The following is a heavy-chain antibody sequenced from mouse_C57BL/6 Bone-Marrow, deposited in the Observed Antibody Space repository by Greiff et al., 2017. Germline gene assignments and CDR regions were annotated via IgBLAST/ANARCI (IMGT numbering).Heavy chain of an antibody. Sequence: DVKLVESGGDLVKPGGSLKLSCAASGFTFSSYGMSWVRQTPDKRLEWVATISSGGSYTYYPDSVKGRFTISRDNAKNTLYLQMSSLKSEDTAMYYCARQMITTWGQGTSVTVSS. V-gene: IGHV5-6*02. J-gene: IGHJ4*01. CDR2: ISSGGSYT. CDR1: GFTFSSYG. CDR3: ARQMITT. D-gene: IGHD2-4*01.